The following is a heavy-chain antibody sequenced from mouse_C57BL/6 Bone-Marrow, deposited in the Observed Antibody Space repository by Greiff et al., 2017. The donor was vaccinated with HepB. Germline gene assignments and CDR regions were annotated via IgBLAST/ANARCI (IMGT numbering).Heavy chain of an antibody. CDR3: TRRQLRLRYYFDY. CDR1: GFTFSNYW. CDR2: IRLKSDNYAT. D-gene: IGHD3-2*02. V-gene: IGHV6-3*01. J-gene: IGHJ2*01. Sequence: EVMLVESGGGLVQPGGSMKLSCVASGFTFSNYWMNWVRQSPEKGLEWVAQIRLKSDNYATHYAESVKGRFTISRDDSKSSVYLQMNNLRAEDTGIYYCTRRQLRLRYYFDYWGQGTTLTVSS.